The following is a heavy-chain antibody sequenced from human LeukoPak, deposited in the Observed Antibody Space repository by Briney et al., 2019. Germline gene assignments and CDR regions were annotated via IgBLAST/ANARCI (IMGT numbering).Heavy chain of an antibody. V-gene: IGHV4-59*01. CDR2: IYYSGST. J-gene: IGHJ6*03. CDR1: GGSISSYY. D-gene: IGHD3-22*01. Sequence: SETLSLTCTVSGGSISSYYWSWIRQPPGKGLEWIGSIYYSGSTNYNPSLKSRVTISVDTSKNQFSLKLSSVTAADTAVYYCASSSGYYYNNYYYYYMDVWGKGTTVTISS. CDR3: ASSSGYYYNNYYYYYMDV.